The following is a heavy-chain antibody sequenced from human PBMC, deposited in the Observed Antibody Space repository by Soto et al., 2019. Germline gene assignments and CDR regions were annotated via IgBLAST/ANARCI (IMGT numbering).Heavy chain of an antibody. V-gene: IGHV1-2*02. CDR3: AREEQTGANYYLDY. Sequence: ASVKVSCEASGYTFTGYYIHWVRQAPGQGPEWMGSISPHSGGPNYAQRFQGRFTMTRDTSMTTVYMEMSGLTSDDTAVYYCAREEQTGANYYLDYWGRGTLVTVSS. J-gene: IGHJ4*02. CDR1: GYTFTGYY. CDR2: ISPHSGGP. D-gene: IGHD7-27*01.